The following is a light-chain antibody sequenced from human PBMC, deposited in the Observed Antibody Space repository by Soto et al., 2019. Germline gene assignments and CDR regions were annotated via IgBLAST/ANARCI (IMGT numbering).Light chain of an antibody. J-gene: IGKJ1*01. CDR3: QQYGSSSWT. Sequence: EIVLTQSPGTLSLSPGERATLSCRASQSVSGSYLAWYQQKPGXAPRLLIYGASSRATGIPDRFSGSGSGTDFTRTISRLEPEDFAVYYCQQYGSSSWTFGQGTKVEIK. CDR2: GAS. V-gene: IGKV3-20*01. CDR1: QSVSGSY.